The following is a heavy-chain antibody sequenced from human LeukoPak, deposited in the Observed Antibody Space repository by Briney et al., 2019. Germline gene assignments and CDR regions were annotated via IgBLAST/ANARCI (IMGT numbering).Heavy chain of an antibody. Sequence: ASVKVSCKTSGYTFTSYGISWVRQAPGQGLEWMGWISAYNGNTNYAQKLQGRVTMTTDTSTSTAYMELRSLRSDDTAVYYCARSSSVTIPGYYFDYWGQGTLVTVSS. CDR1: GYTFTSYG. CDR3: ARSSSVTIPGYYFDY. D-gene: IGHD2-21*01. CDR2: ISAYNGNT. V-gene: IGHV1-18*01. J-gene: IGHJ4*02.